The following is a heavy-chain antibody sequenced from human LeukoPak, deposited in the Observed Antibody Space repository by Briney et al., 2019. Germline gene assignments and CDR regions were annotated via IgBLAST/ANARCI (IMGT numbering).Heavy chain of an antibody. J-gene: IGHJ4*03. Sequence: SETLSLTCAVYGGSFSAYYWSWIRQSPGKGLEWIAEINHRGDTDYNPSVKSRVSISVDASKNQFSLKVTSLTAADTAVYYCARGPTISETGYFDYWGQGTLVTVSS. CDR1: GGSFSAYY. CDR3: ARGPTISETGYFDY. V-gene: IGHV4-34*01. D-gene: IGHD1-1*01. CDR2: INHRGDT.